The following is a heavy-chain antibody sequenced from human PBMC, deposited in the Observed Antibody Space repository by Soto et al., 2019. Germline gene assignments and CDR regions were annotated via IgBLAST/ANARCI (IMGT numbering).Heavy chain of an antibody. CDR2: IHHSGAA. Sequence: PSETLSLTCTVSGDSITRRDYYWTWIRQYPGKGLEWIGYIHHSGAAHYNPSLKSRLTISVDTSRNQFSLKLTSVTAADTAVYYCARAIGGNNWNPNWFDSWGQGTKVTVPS. CDR1: GDSITRRDYY. V-gene: IGHV4-31*03. CDR3: ARAIGGNNWNPNWFDS. J-gene: IGHJ5*01. D-gene: IGHD1-20*01.